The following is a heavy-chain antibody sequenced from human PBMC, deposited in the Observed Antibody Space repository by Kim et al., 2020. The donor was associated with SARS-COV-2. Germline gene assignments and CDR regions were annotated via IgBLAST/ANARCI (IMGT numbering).Heavy chain of an antibody. Sequence: SETLSLTCTVSGGSISSSSYYWGWIRQPPGKGLEWIGSIYYSGSTYYNPSLKSRVTISVDTSKNQFSLKPSYVTAAGTAVYYCARDGGGNWGQGTLFTVSS. CDR3: ARDGGGN. V-gene: IGHV4-39*07. D-gene: IGHD3-16*01. J-gene: IGHJ4*02. CDR2: IYYSGST. CDR1: GGSISSSSYY.